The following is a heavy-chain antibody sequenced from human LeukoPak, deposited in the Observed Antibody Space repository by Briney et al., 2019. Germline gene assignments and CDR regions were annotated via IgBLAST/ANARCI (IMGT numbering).Heavy chain of an antibody. CDR1: GDSFSSNSAS. J-gene: IGHJ5*02. CDR2: TYYRSKWNT. D-gene: IGHD1-26*01. V-gene: IGHV6-1*01. Sequence: SQTLSLTCAISGDSFSSNSASWDWLRQSPSRGLEWLGRTYYRSKWNTDYAVSVKGRITINPDTSKNQFSLYLNSVTPEDTAVYYCARDPDSSYEWGPFDPWGQGTLVTVSS. CDR3: ARDPDSSYEWGPFDP.